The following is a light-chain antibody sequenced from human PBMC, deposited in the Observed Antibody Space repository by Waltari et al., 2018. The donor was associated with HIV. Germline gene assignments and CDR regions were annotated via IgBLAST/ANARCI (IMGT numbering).Light chain of an antibody. CDR3: SSYADRNGFYVV. CDR1: NSDIGGYNY. V-gene: IGLV2-8*01. J-gene: IGLJ2*01. Sequence: QSALTQPPSASGSPGQSVAISCTGTNSDIGGYNYFSWYQQNPGKAPKLVISEVTKRPSGVPDRFSGSKSGTTASLTVSGLQAEDEADYYCSSYADRNGFYVVFGGGTRLTVL. CDR2: EVT.